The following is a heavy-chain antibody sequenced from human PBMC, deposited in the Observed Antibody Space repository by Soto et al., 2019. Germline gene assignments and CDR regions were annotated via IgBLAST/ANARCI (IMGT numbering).Heavy chain of an antibody. CDR3: AKGGPSYASGRLSITTWFGP. D-gene: IGHD3-10*01. CDR2: GSHSGSS. Sequence: QEQLHQWGAGLLKPSETLSLTCTVHGGSLSGYYWTWIRQSPGKRLEWIGGGSHSGSSNYNPSLQSRVTISVDTSENQLSLNLTSVTAADSAVYYCAKGGPSYASGRLSITTWFGPWGQGTLVTVSS. J-gene: IGHJ5*02. V-gene: IGHV4-34*01. CDR1: GGSLSGYY.